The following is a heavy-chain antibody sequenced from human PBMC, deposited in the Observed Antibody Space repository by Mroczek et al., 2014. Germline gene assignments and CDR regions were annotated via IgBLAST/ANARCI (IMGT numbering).Heavy chain of an antibody. CDR2: IYYSGST. D-gene: IGHD6-13*01. CDR1: GGSISSGDYY. J-gene: IGHJ3*02. CDR3: AREGGRQQLIADAFDI. V-gene: IGHV4-30-4*01. Sequence: QVQLQQSGPGLVKPSQTLSLTCTVSGGSISSGDYYWSWIRQPPGKGLEWIGYIYYSGSTYYNPSLKSRVTISVDTSKNQFSLKLSSVTAADTAVYYCAREGGRQQLIADAFDIWGQGTMVTVSS.